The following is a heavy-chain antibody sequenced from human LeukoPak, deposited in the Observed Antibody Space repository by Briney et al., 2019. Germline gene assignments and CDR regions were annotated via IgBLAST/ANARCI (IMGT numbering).Heavy chain of an antibody. CDR2: IYHSGST. CDR1: GGSISSYY. J-gene: IGHJ6*02. V-gene: IGHV4-59*08. CDR3: ARRVAVAPFYGMDV. D-gene: IGHD6-13*01. Sequence: PSETLSLTCTVSGGSISSYYWTWIRQPPGKGLEWIGYIYHSGSTNYNLSLKSRVTISLDTSKNQFSLKLTSVSAADTAVYYCARRVAVAPFYGMDVWGQGTTVTVSS.